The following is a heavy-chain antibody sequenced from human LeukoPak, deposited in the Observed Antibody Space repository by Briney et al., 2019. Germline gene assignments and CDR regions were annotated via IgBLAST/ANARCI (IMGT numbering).Heavy chain of an antibody. CDR3: AKDGQSFNSMYDYFDS. D-gene: IGHD2-8*01. CDR1: GFTFNNYA. J-gene: IGHJ4*02. CDR2: LRGNGDT. Sequence: QPGGSLRLSCAASGFTFNNYAMSWVRQAPVRGLEWVSSLRGNGDTFYADSVKGRFTISRDDSRSTVDLQMSSLRAEDTAVYYCAKDGQSFNSMYDYFDSWGQGTLVTVSS. V-gene: IGHV3-23*01.